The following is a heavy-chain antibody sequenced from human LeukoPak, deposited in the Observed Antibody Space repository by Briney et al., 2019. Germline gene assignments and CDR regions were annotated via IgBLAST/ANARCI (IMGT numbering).Heavy chain of an antibody. D-gene: IGHD5-12*01. Sequence: PGGSLRLSCAASGFTFSSYSMNWVRQAPGKGLEWVSSISSSSSYIYYADSVKGRFTISRDNAKNSLYLEMNSLRVEDTAVYYCATSGYSGYGIDYWGQGTLVAVSS. J-gene: IGHJ4*02. V-gene: IGHV3-21*04. CDR2: ISSSSSYI. CDR3: ATSGYSGYGIDY. CDR1: GFTFSSYS.